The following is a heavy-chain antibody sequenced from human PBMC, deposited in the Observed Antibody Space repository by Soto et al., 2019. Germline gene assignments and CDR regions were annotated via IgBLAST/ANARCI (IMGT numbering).Heavy chain of an antibody. CDR2: IYYRGNA. V-gene: IGHV4-39*01. D-gene: IGHD3-9*01. CDR3: ARLEGLATISYYFDF. CDR1: DDSVNSDKYY. J-gene: IGHJ4*02. Sequence: SETLSLTCSVSDDSVNSDKYYWGWIRQPPGKGLEWIGSIYYRGNAHYNPSLQTRVTISLDKSKSQFSLKLNSVAAADSAVYFCARLEGLATISYYFDFWGPGALVTVSS.